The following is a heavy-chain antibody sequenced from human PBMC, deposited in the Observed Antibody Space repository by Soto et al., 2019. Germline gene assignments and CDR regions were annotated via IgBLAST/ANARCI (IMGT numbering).Heavy chain of an antibody. J-gene: IGHJ4*02. CDR1: GFTFSSYA. D-gene: IGHD4-17*01. CDR2: ISGSGGST. Sequence: EVQLLESGGGLVQPGGSLRLSCAASGFTFSSYAMSWVRQAPGQGLEWVSAISGSGGSTYYADSVKGRFTISRDNSKNTLYLQMNSLRAEDTAVYYCAKKNGDYSAFDYWGQGTLVTVSS. CDR3: AKKNGDYSAFDY. V-gene: IGHV3-23*01.